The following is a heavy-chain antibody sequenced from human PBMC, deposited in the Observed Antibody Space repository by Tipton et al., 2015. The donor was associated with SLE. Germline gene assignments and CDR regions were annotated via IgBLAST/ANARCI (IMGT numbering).Heavy chain of an antibody. J-gene: IGHJ6*03. CDR1: GFTFSSYW. V-gene: IGHV3-7*01. CDR2: IKQDGSEK. D-gene: IGHD3-3*01. CDR3: ARRDQLLRSLAYYYYMDV. Sequence: SLRLSCAASGFTFSSYWMSWVRQAPGKGLEWVANIKQDGSEKYYVDSVKGRFTISRDNAKNSLYLQMNSLRAEDTAVYYCARRDQLLRSLAYYYYMDVWGKGTTVTVSS.